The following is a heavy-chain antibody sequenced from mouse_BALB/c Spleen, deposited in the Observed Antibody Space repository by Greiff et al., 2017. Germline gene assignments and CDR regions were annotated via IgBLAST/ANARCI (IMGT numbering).Heavy chain of an antibody. CDR1: GFTFTDYY. V-gene: IGHV7-3*02. Sequence: EVKLMESGGGLVQPGGSLRLSCATSGFTFTDYYMSWVRQPPGKALEWLGFIRNKANGYTTEYSASVKGRFTISRDNSQSILYLQMNTLRAEDSATYYCARVDGYYGAMDYWGQGTSVTVSS. D-gene: IGHD2-3*01. J-gene: IGHJ4*01. CDR2: IRNKANGYTT. CDR3: ARVDGYYGAMDY.